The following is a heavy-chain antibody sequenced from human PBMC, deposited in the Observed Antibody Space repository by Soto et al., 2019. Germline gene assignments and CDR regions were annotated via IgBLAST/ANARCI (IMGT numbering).Heavy chain of an antibody. D-gene: IGHD6-13*01. CDR3: ARDRLQQQMVRYCYGMDV. Sequence: PSGTLAITSTSFSASVNIAISSGSLNRQPPGKGLEWIGYIYYSGSTNYNPSLKSRVTMSVDTSKNQFSLKLSSVTAADTAVYYCARDRLQQQMVRYCYGMDVWGQGTTVTVSS. V-gene: IGHV4-61*01. J-gene: IGHJ6*02. CDR1: SASVNIAISS. CDR2: IYYSGST.